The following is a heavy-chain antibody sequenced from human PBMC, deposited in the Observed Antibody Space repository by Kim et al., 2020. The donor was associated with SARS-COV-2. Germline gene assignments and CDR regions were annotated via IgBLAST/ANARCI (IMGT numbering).Heavy chain of an antibody. CDR1: GFTFSDSP. D-gene: IGHD1-1*01. V-gene: IGHV3-73*01. CDR2: IRSRVYSYAT. Sequence: GGSLRLSCTASGFTFSDSPIHWVRQASGKGLEWVGRIRSRVYSYATSYAASVKGRFTISRDDSESTAYLQMNSLKTEDTAVYYCTRIPGTALASWDAFDVWGQGTMVPVSS. CDR3: TRIPGTALASWDAFDV. J-gene: IGHJ3*01.